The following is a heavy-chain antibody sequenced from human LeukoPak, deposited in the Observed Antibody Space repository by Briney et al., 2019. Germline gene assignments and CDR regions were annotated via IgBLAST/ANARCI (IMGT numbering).Heavy chain of an antibody. CDR2: IKQDGSAK. Sequence: GGSLRLSCAASGFTFSSYWMSWVRQAPGKGLEWVTNIKQDGSAKYYVDSVKGRFTISRDNAKNSLYLQVDCLRAEDTAVYYCARHRCSNCGDYFDYWGQGTLVTVSS. V-gene: IGHV3-7*03. CDR1: GFTFSSYW. CDR3: ARHRCSNCGDYFDY. J-gene: IGHJ4*02. D-gene: IGHD4-17*01.